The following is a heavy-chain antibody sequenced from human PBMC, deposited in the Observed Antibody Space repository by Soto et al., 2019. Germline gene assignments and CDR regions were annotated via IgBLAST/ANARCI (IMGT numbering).Heavy chain of an antibody. D-gene: IGHD3-10*01. CDR1: GGSISSSSYY. CDR3: ARRKDMGFGEFV. J-gene: IGHJ4*01. Sequence: QLQLQESGPGLVKPSETLSLTCTVSGGSISSSSYYWGWIRQPPGKGLEWIGSIYYSGSTYYNPSLKSRVTVSVDTSKNPFSLKLSSATAADTAVYYCARRKDMGFGEFVGGHGTLVTVSS. CDR2: IYYSGST. V-gene: IGHV4-39*01.